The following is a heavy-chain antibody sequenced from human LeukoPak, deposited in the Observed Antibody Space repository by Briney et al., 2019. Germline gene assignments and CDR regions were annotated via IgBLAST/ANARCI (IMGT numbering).Heavy chain of an antibody. CDR2: MNPNSGNT. CDR1: VYTFTSYD. V-gene: IGHV1-8*01. D-gene: IGHD3-16*01. J-gene: IGHJ4*02. CDR3: ARGDLGDPFDY. Sequence: VKVSCKASVYTFTSYDINWVRQATGQGVEWMGWMNPNSGNTDYAQQFRGRVTMAKNTSISTAYMELSSLRSEDTAVYYCARGDLGDPFDYWGQGTLVTVSS.